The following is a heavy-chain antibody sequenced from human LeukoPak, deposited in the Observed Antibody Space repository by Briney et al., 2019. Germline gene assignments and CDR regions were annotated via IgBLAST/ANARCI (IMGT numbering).Heavy chain of an antibody. J-gene: IGHJ6*03. CDR2: INPNSGGT. V-gene: IGHV1-2*02. CDR3: ARAATVTTGGYYYYYMDV. D-gene: IGHD4-17*01. Sequence: ASVKVSCKASGYTFTGYYMHWVRQAPGQGLEWMGWINPNSGGTNYAQKFQGRVTMTRDTSISTAYMELSRLRSDDTAVYYCARAATVTTGGYYYYYMDVRGKGTTVTVSS. CDR1: GYTFTGYY.